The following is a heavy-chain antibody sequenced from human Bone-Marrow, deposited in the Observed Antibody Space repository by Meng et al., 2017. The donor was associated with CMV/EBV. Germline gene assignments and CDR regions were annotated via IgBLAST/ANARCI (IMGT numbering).Heavy chain of an antibody. CDR3: AKGRSSWYYFDY. CDR2: ISGSGGGT. CDR1: GFTFSNYA. J-gene: IGHJ4*02. Sequence: GESLKISCAASGFTFSNYAMSWVRQAPGKGLEWVSAISGSGGGTYYADSVKGQFTISRDNSKNTLSLQMNSLRVEDTAVYYCAKGRSSWYYFDYWGQGTLVTVSS. D-gene: IGHD6-13*01. V-gene: IGHV3-23*01.